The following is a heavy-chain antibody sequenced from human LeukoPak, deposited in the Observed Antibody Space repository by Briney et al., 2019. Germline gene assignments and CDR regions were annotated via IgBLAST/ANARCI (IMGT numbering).Heavy chain of an antibody. CDR2: IWYDGSNK. CDR1: GFTFSSYA. CDR3: ARADYVWGSYPIDY. V-gene: IGHV3-33*08. D-gene: IGHD3-16*02. Sequence: GRSLRLSCAASGFTFSSYAMHWVRQAPGKGLEWVAVIWYDGSNKYYADSVKGRFTISRDNSKNTLYLQMNSLRAEDTAVYYCARADYVWGSYPIDYWGQGTLVTVSS. J-gene: IGHJ4*02.